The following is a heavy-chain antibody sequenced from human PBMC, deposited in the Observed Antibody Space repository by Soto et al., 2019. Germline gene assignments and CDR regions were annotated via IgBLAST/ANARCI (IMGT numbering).Heavy chain of an antibody. CDR1: GFTFSSYA. CDR3: ARGPIDY. J-gene: IGHJ4*02. Sequence: GGSLRLSCAASGFTFSSYAMHWVRQAPGKGLEWVAVISYDGSNKYYADSVKGRFTISRDNSKNTLYLQMNSLRAEDTAVYYCARGPIDYWGQGTLVTVSS. V-gene: IGHV3-30-3*01. CDR2: ISYDGSNK.